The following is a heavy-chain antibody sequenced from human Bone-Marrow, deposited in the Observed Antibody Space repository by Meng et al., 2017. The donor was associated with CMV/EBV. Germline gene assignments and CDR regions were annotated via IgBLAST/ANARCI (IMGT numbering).Heavy chain of an antibody. D-gene: IGHD6-13*01. V-gene: IGHV5-51*01. J-gene: IGHJ4*02. CDR2: IYPGDSDT. CDR3: ARPQQQLALT. CDR1: GYSFTSYW. Sequence: GGSLRLSCKGSGYSFTSYWIGWVRQMPGKGLEWMGIIYPGDSDTRYSPSFQGQVTISADKSISTAYLQWSSLKASDTAMYYCARPQQQLALTWGQGTLVNVSS.